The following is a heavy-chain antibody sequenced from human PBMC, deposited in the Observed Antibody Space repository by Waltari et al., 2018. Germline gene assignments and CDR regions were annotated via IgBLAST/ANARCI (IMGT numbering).Heavy chain of an antibody. CDR1: GLIVMSNY. D-gene: IGHD6-19*01. J-gene: IGHJ4*02. Sequence: EVQLVESGGGLIQPGGSLRFSCSASGLIVMSNYMSWVRQAPGGGLEWVSLIYSGGSTYYADSVKGRFTISRDNSKNTLYLQMDSLSVEDTAVYYCARWQQWPVRAFDYWGQGTLVTVSS. V-gene: IGHV3-53*01. CDR3: ARWQQWPVRAFDY. CDR2: IYSGGST.